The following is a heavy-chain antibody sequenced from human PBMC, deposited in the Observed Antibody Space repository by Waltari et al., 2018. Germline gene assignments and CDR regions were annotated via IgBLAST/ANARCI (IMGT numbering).Heavy chain of an antibody. CDR3: ARISTWRATISPFDY. CDR1: RIPFRDPT. Sequence: QVPVVESGGGVVRPGRSLRLPCAASRIPFRDPTTNWLRHTPGKGLEWEGYISYDGSNRYYAESVKGRFTISRDNSKNTLVLQMDSLRTEDTALYYCARISTWRATISPFDYWGQGTQVTVSS. D-gene: IGHD3-3*01. CDR2: ISYDGSNR. V-gene: IGHV3-30-3*01. J-gene: IGHJ4*02.